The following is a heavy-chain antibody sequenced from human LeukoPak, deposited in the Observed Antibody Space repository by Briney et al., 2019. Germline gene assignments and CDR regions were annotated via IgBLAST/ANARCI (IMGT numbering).Heavy chain of an antibody. CDR1: GFTFSGYG. Sequence: GGTLRLSCAASGFTFSGYGMSWVRQAPGKGLEWVSAISGSGGSTYYADSVKGRFTISRDSSKNTLFLQMNRLRPEDAAVYYCAKAPVTTCRGAYCYPFDYWGQGTLVTVSS. J-gene: IGHJ4*02. D-gene: IGHD2-21*01. CDR2: ISGSGGST. V-gene: IGHV3-23*01. CDR3: AKAPVTTCRGAYCYPFDY.